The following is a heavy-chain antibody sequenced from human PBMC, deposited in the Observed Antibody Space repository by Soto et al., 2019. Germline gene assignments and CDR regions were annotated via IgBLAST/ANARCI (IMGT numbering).Heavy chain of an antibody. V-gene: IGHV3-21*01. CDR3: TRLLLDIVDAYFNDFDI. Sequence: VGSLILSCAASVFSFNTSTMNWFLQAPVKGLEWVSSISSSGTIYYADSVKGRFTISRDDANNSLYLQMSSLRAEDTAAYYCTRLLLDIVDAYFNDFDIWGQGNMVNVSS. J-gene: IGHJ3*02. CDR2: ISSSGTI. CDR1: VFSFNTST. D-gene: IGHD5-12*01.